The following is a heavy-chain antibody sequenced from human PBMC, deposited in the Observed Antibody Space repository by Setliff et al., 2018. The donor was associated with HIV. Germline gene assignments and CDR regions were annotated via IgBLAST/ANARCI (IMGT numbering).Heavy chain of an antibody. CDR3: ARGHSHGYGYSGSYGPFDI. Sequence: SVKVSCKASGGTFSGYAINWVRQAPGQGLQWMGGIIPMFGTLNFAQKFQGRVTISTDDSTSTAYMELNSLRSEDTAVYYCARGHSHGYGYSGSYGPFDIWGQGTMVTVSS. J-gene: IGHJ3*02. CDR1: GGTFSGYA. D-gene: IGHD1-26*01. CDR2: IIPMFGTL. V-gene: IGHV1-69*05.